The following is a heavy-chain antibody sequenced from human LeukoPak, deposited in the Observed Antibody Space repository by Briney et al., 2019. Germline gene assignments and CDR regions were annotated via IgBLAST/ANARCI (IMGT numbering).Heavy chain of an antibody. V-gene: IGHV4-34*01. J-gene: IGHJ5*02. D-gene: IGHD2-15*01. CDR1: GGSFSGYY. Sequence: PSETLSLTCAVYGGSFSGYYWSWIRQPPGKGLEWIGEINHSGSTNYNPSLKSRVTISVDTSKNQFSLKLSSVTAADTAVYYCARGGIVVVVAARNWLDPWGQGTLVTVSS. CDR2: INHSGST. CDR3: ARGGIVVVVAARNWLDP.